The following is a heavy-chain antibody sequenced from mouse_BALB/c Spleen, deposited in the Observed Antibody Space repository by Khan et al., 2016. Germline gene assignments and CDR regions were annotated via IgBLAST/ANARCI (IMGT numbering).Heavy chain of an antibody. CDR1: GYSITSDYA. J-gene: IGHJ1*01. CDR2: ISYSGST. CDR3: ARAPPRWYFDV. V-gene: IGHV3-2*02. Sequence: EVQLQESGPGLVKPSQSLSLTCTVTGYSITSDYAWNWIRQFPGNKLEWMGYISYSGSTSYNPPLKSRIPITRNTSKNQFFLQLNSVTTEATATCYCARAPPRWYFDVWGAGTSVTVSS.